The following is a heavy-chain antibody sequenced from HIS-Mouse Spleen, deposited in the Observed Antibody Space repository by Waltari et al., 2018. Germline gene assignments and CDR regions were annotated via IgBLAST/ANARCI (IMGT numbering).Heavy chain of an antibody. CDR2: ISYEGSNK. Sequence: QVQLVESAGVVVQPGRSLRLSWSASRFHSRSYALNWVRQAPGKGLEWVAVISYEGSNKYYADSVKGRFTISRDNSKNTLYLQMNSLRAEDTAVYYCASHHIAALDYWGQGTLVTVSS. D-gene: IGHD6-6*01. V-gene: IGHV3-30-3*01. CDR1: RFHSRSYA. J-gene: IGHJ4*02. CDR3: ASHHIAALDY.